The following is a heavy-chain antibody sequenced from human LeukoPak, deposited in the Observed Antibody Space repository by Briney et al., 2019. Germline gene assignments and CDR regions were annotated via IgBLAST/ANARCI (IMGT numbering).Heavy chain of an antibody. D-gene: IGHD3-22*01. V-gene: IGHV3-66*01. CDR2: IYSGGST. Sequence: GGSLRLSCVASGFTVSRNYMSWVRQAPGKGLEWVSLIYSGGSTYYADSVKGRFTISGDNSKNTLYVQMNSLRAEDTAVYYCAAHSSGYLGWFDPWGQGTLVTVSS. CDR1: GFTVSRNY. J-gene: IGHJ5*02. CDR3: AAHSSGYLGWFDP.